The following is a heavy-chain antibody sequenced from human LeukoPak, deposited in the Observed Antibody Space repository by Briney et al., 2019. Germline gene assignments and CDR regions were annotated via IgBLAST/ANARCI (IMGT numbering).Heavy chain of an antibody. Sequence: ASVKVSCKASGYTFTGYDINWVRQATGQGLEWMGWVNPNSGHTAYAQQFQGRVTMTRDTSKTTAYMELSSLRSEDTAVYYCARSAGQYSKIFGSWGQGTLVTVSS. D-gene: IGHD3-3*01. CDR3: ARSAGQYSKIFGS. J-gene: IGHJ5*02. CDR2: VNPNSGHT. V-gene: IGHV1-8*02. CDR1: GYTFTGYD.